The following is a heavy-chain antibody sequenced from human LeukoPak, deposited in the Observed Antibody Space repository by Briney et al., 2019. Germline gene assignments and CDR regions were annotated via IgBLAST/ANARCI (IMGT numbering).Heavy chain of an antibody. CDR1: GYTFTSYG. CDR2: ISAYNGNT. D-gene: IGHD3-10*01. J-gene: IGHJ3*02. V-gene: IGHV1-18*01. CDR3: ARGAAYGSGSYGPKYAFDI. Sequence: ASVKVSCKASGYTFTSYGISWVRQAPGQGLEWMGWISAYNGNTNYAQKFQGRVTITADKSTSTAYMELSSLRSEDTAVYYCARGAAYGSGSYGPKYAFDIWGQGTMVTVSS.